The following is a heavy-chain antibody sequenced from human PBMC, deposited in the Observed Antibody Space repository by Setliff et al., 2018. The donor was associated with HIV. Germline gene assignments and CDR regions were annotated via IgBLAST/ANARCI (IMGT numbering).Heavy chain of an antibody. V-gene: IGHV4-4*09. CDR1: GGSISSSY. Sequence: SETLSLTCIVSGGSISSSYWSWIRQPPGKGLEWIGYIYTSGSTNYNPSPKSRVTISVDTSKNQFSLKLSSVSVADTAVYYCVRHLHPRYGMDVWGQGTTVTVS. CDR2: IYTSGST. J-gene: IGHJ6*02. CDR3: VRHLHPRYGMDV.